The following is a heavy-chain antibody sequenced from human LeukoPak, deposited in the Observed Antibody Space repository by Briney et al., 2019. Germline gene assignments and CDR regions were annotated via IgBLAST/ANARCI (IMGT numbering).Heavy chain of an antibody. CDR1: GFSLSTSGVG. J-gene: IGHJ4*02. V-gene: IGHV2-5*06. CDR3: AHSRPPYYDFWSGLGGYFDY. CDR2: IYWNDDK. Sequence: SGPTLVKPTQTLTLTCTFSGFSLSTSGVGVGWIRQPPGKALEWLALIYWNDDKRYGPSLKSRLTITKDTSKNQVVLTMTNMDPVDTATYYCAHSRPPYYDFWSGLGGYFDYWGQGTLVTVSS. D-gene: IGHD3-3*01.